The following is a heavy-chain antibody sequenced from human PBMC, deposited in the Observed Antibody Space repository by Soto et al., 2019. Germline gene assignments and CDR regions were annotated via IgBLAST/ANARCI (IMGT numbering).Heavy chain of an antibody. V-gene: IGHV1-2*04. CDR2: INPNSGGT. CDR1: GYTFTGYY. CDR3: ARGRWDKAMVGGDAFDI. D-gene: IGHD5-18*01. J-gene: IGHJ3*02. Sequence: ASVKVSCKASGYTFTGYYMHWVRQAPGQGLEWMGWINPNSGGTNYAQKFQGWVTMTRDTSISTAYMELSRLRSDDTAVYYCARGRWDKAMVGGDAFDIWGQGTMVTVSS.